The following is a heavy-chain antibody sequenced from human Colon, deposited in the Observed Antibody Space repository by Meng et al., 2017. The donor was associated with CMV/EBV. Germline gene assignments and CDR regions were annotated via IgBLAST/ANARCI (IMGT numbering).Heavy chain of an antibody. J-gene: IGHJ4*02. V-gene: IGHV4-4*02. CDR2: MFHSGDT. Sequence: VFISSGSWWNWVRQSPGKGLEWIGEMFHSGDTNYNPSLRSRMSISLDRSKNQVSLILSSVTAADSAVYYCATARSGCSSDSCFLENWGRGTLVTVSS. CDR3: ATARSGCSSDSCFLEN. CDR1: VFISSGSW. D-gene: IGHD3-3*01.